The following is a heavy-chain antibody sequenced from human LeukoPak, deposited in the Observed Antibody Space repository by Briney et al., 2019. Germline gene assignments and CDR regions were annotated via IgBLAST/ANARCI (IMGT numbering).Heavy chain of an antibody. D-gene: IGHD1-26*01. CDR2: IYYSGST. Sequence: SSETLSLTCTVSGGSMSSYYWSWIRQPPGKGLEWIGHIYYSGSTNYNPSLRSRLTISDDTSKNQFSLKLSSVTPADTAVYYCARVLRSGSYYLFDYWGQGTLVTVSS. CDR1: GGSMSSYY. V-gene: IGHV4-59*01. CDR3: ARVLRSGSYYLFDY. J-gene: IGHJ4*02.